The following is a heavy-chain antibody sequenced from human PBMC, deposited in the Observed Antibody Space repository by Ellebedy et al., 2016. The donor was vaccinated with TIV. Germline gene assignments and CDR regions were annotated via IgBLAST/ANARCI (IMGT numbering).Heavy chain of an antibody. V-gene: IGHV3-30-3*01. CDR2: ISYDGSNK. J-gene: IGHJ6*02. CDR3: ARDYQNGMDV. CDR1: GFTFSSYA. Sequence: GGSLRLSXAASGFTFSSYAMHWVRQAPGKGLEWVAVISYDGSNKYYADSVKGRFTISRDNSKNTLYLQMNNLRAEDTALYFCARDYQNGMDVWGQGTTVTVSS. D-gene: IGHD2-2*01.